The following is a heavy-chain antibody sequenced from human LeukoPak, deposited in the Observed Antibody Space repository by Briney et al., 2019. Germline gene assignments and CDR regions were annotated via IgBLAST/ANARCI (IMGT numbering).Heavy chain of an antibody. D-gene: IGHD5-18*01. CDR3: ARDRWGYSYGGD. CDR1: GFTFSNYN. J-gene: IGHJ4*02. Sequence: GGSLRLSCADSGFTFSNYNMNWVRQAPGKAMEWVSSITSSGTYTFYADSVKGRFTISRDNAKNSLYLQMNSLRAEDTAVYYCARDRWGYSYGGDWGQGTLVTVSS. V-gene: IGHV3-21*01. CDR2: ITSSGTYT.